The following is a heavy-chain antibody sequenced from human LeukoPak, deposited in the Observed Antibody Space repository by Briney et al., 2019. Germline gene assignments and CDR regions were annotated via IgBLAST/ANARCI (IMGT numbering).Heavy chain of an antibody. V-gene: IGHV3-30*18. CDR1: GFTFSSYG. Sequence: GGCLRLSCAASGFTFSSYGMHWGRQAPGKGLEWVAVISYDGSDKYYADSVKGRFTISRDNSKKTLYLQMNSLRAEDTAVYYCAKDRATSGYTYGYAIDYWGQGTLVTVSS. CDR2: ISYDGSDK. D-gene: IGHD5-18*01. CDR3: AKDRATSGYTYGYAIDY. J-gene: IGHJ4*02.